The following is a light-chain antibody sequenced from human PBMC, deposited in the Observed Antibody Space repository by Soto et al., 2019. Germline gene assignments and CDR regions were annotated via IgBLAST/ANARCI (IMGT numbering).Light chain of an antibody. Sequence: DIQMTQSPSTLSASVGDRVTITCRASQSISSWLAWYQQKPGKAPKLLIYKASFLESGVPSNFSGSGSGTEFTLTISSLQPDDFATYYCQQYNSYSWTFGQGTKVEIK. J-gene: IGKJ1*01. CDR2: KAS. CDR1: QSISSW. CDR3: QQYNSYSWT. V-gene: IGKV1-5*03.